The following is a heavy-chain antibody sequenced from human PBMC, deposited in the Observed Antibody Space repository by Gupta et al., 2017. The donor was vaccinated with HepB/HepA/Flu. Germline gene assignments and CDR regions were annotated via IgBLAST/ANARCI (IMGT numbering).Heavy chain of an antibody. V-gene: IGHV3-23*01. CDR3: AKEGLVVGATWVDD. CDR1: EFTFSSYA. CDR2: IGGSGVRT. J-gene: IGHJ4*02. D-gene: IGHD1-26*01. Sequence: EVQLLESGGGLVQPGGSLRLSCAASEFTFSSYAMSWVRQAPGKGLEWVSTIGGSGVRTYYADSVKGRFTISRDNSKNTRYLQMNSLRAEDTAIYYCAKEGLVVGATWVDDWGQGSLVTVSS.